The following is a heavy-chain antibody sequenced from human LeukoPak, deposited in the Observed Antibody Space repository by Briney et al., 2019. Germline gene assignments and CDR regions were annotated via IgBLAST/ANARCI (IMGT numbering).Heavy chain of an antibody. Sequence: PSQTLSLTCTVSGGSISSGGYYWSWLRQHPGTGLEWIGYIYYSGSTYYTPSLKSRVTISVDTSKNQFSLKLSSVTPADTAVYYCARWIVVVPAAPSFDYWGQGTLVTVSS. CDR2: IYYSGST. CDR3: ARWIVVVPAAPSFDY. V-gene: IGHV4-31*03. CDR1: GGSISSGGYY. J-gene: IGHJ4*02. D-gene: IGHD2-2*01.